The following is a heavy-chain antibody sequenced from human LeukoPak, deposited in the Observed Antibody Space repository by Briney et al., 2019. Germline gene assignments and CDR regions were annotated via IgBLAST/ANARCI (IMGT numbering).Heavy chain of an antibody. CDR1: GYSISSGYY. J-gene: IGHJ4*02. CDR2: IYHSGRT. D-gene: IGHD4-17*01. V-gene: IGHV4-38-2*02. CDR3: ARGRRLTTVTTGPGYFDY. Sequence: SETLSLTCTVSGYSISSGYYWGWIRQPPGKGLEWIGSIYHSGRTFYNPSLKSRVTISVDTSKNQFSLKLTSVTAADTAVYYCARGRRLTTVTTGPGYFDYWGQGTLVTVSS.